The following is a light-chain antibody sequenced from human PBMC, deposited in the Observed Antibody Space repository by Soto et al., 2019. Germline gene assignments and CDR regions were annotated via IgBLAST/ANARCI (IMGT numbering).Light chain of an antibody. J-gene: IGKJ1*01. CDR2: GAS. Sequence: EIVLTQYPAALFLSPGERATLSCGASQRVDNNYVAWYHQKPGLAPRLLIYGASTRATGIPARFSGSGSGTEFTLTISSLQSEDFAVYYCQQYSIWRTFGQGTKVDIK. CDR1: QRVDNN. CDR3: QQYSIWRT. V-gene: IGKV3-15*01.